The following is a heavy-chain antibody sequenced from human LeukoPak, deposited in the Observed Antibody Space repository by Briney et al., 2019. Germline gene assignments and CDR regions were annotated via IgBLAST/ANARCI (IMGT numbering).Heavy chain of an antibody. J-gene: IGHJ4*02. CDR3: AKDKDTPATAQPQRGYFES. D-gene: IGHD2-21*02. Sequence: QPGNSLRLSCAASGFPFSGSGMHWVRQAPGKGLEWVAVVWYDGSHQYYADSVKGRFTISRDNSKNTVDLQMNSLRVEDTAVYFCAKDKDTPATAQPQRGYFESWGQGTLVTVSS. CDR1: GFPFSGSG. V-gene: IGHV3-33*06. CDR2: VWYDGSHQ.